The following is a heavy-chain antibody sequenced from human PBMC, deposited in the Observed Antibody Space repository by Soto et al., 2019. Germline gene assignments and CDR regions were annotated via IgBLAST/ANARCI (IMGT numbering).Heavy chain of an antibody. CDR3: ATMGQETTFYGSGSGFDMDV. J-gene: IGHJ6*02. CDR2: IDPSDSQT. CDR1: GYSFAVYW. V-gene: IGHV5-10-1*01. Sequence: GESLKISCKGSGYSFAVYWITWVRQKPGKGLEWMGRIDPSDSQTYYSPSFRGHVTISVTKSITTVFLQWSSLRSEDTAVYYCATMGQETTFYGSGSGFDMDVWGQGTPVTVSS. D-gene: IGHD3-10*01.